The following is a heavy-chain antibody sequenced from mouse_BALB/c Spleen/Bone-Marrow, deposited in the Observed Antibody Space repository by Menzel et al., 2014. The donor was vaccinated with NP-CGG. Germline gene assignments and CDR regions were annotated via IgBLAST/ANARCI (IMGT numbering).Heavy chain of an antibody. D-gene: IGHD2-3*01. V-gene: IGHV5-9-3*01. Sequence: EVKLVESGGGLVKPGGSLKLSCAASGFTFSSYAMSWVRQTPEKRLEWVATISSGGSYTYYPDSVKGRFTISRDNAKNTLYLQMSSLRSEDTAMYYCARHDGYYAMDYWGQGTSVPVSS. J-gene: IGHJ4*01. CDR3: ARHDGYYAMDY. CDR1: GFTFSSYA. CDR2: ISSGGSYT.